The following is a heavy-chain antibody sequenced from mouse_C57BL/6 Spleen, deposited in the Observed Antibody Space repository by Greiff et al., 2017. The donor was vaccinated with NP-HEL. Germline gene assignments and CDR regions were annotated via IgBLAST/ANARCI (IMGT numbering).Heavy chain of an antibody. Sequence: VQLQQSGAELVRPGSSVKLSCKASGYTFTSYWMHWVKQRPIQGLEWIGNIDPSDSETHYNQKFKDKATLTVDKSSSTAYMQLSSLTSEDPAVYYCARGGGYDSAMDYWGQGTSVTVSS. D-gene: IGHD2-2*01. V-gene: IGHV1-52*01. J-gene: IGHJ4*01. CDR3: ARGGGYDSAMDY. CDR1: GYTFTSYW. CDR2: IDPSDSET.